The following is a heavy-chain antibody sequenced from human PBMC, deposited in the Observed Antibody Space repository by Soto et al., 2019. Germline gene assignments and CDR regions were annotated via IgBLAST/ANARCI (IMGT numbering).Heavy chain of an antibody. J-gene: IGHJ4*02. V-gene: IGHV1-3*01. CDR3: ARSLYSSGWYPHFDY. Sequence: QVQLVQSGAEVKKPGASVKVSCKASGYTFTSYAMHWVRQAPGQRLEWMGWINAGNGNTKYSQKFQGRVTITRDTSASTAYMGLSSLRSEDTAVYYCARSLYSSGWYPHFDYWGQGTLVTVSS. CDR1: GYTFTSYA. D-gene: IGHD6-19*01. CDR2: INAGNGNT.